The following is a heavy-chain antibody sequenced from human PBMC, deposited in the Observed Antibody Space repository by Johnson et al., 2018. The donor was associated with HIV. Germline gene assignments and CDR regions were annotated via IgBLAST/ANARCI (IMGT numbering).Heavy chain of an antibody. J-gene: IGHJ3*02. CDR3: ARGERFGGTQEAFDI. V-gene: IGHV3-13*01. CDR2: IGTAGDT. Sequence: MLLVESGGGVVQPGGSLRLSCAASGFTFSSYDMHWVRQATGKGLEWVSAIGTAGDTYYPGSVKGRFTISRENAKNSLYLQMNSLRAGDTAVYYCARGERFGGTQEAFDIWGQGTMVTVSS. D-gene: IGHD1-26*01. CDR1: GFTFSSYD.